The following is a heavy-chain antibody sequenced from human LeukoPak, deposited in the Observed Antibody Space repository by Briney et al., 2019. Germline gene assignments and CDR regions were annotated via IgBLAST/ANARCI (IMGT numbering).Heavy chain of an antibody. CDR2: INHSGST. V-gene: IGHV4-34*01. CDR1: GGSFSGYY. D-gene: IGHD3-22*01. Sequence: SETLSLTCAVYGGSFSGYYWSWIRQPPGKGLEWIGEINHSGSTNYNPSLKSRVTISVDTSKNQFSLKLSSVTAADTAVYYCASSNSYYYDSSGSLGTWGQGTLVTVSS. J-gene: IGHJ5*02. CDR3: ASSNSYYYDSSGSLGT.